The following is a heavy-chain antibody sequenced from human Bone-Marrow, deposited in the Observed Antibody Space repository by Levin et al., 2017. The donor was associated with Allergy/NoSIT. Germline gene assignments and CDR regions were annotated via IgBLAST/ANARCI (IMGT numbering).Heavy chain of an antibody. CDR3: AKDRADGPYNWFDT. CDR2: ISGSGDRT. J-gene: IGHJ5*02. D-gene: IGHD2-8*01. CDR1: GFTFNSYA. V-gene: IGHV3-23*01. Sequence: GGSLRLSCVASGFTFNSYAMSWVRQSPGKGLEWVSGISGSGDRTYYADSVKGRFTISRDNSKNTLYLQMGFLGDEDTAVYYCAKDRADGPYNWFDTWGQGTLVTVSS.